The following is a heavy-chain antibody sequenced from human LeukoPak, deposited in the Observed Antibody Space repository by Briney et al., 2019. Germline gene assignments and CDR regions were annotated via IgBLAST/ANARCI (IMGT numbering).Heavy chain of an antibody. CDR3: AREWFGEGYAFDI. CDR2: IYHSGST. Sequence: PSETLSLTCTVSGYSISSGYYWGWIRQPPGKGLEWIGSIYHSGSTYYNPSLKTRVTISVDTSKNQFSLMPSSVTAADTAVYYCAREWFGEGYAFDIWGQGTMVTVSS. D-gene: IGHD3-10*01. V-gene: IGHV4-38-2*02. CDR1: GYSISSGYY. J-gene: IGHJ3*02.